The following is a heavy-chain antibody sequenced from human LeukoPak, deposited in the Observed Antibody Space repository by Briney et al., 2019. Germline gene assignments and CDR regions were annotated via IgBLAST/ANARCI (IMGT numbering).Heavy chain of an antibody. V-gene: IGHV4-59*01. D-gene: IGHD2-21*02. CDR1: GPSIRSYY. J-gene: IGHJ4*02. CDR2: IFYSGSS. Sequence: SETLSLTCTVSGPSIRSYYWSWIRQPPGKGLEWIGYIFYSGSSNYNPSLKSRVTISVDTSKNQFSLQLSSVTAADTAVYYCARGSRVVTAFGVDYWGQGTLVTVSS. CDR3: ARGSRVVTAFGVDY.